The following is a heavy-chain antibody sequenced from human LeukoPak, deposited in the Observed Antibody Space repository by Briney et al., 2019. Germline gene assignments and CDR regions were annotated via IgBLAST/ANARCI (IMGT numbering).Heavy chain of an antibody. J-gene: IGHJ4*02. CDR2: VYSGNDGT. Sequence: GGSLRLSCAASGFTVSTDNMSWVRQVPGKGLEWVSVVYSGNDGTNYADSVRGRFTISRDDSKNMVYLQMNNLRLEDAAVYYCTKRSRGYYDYWGQGTLVTVSS. D-gene: IGHD3-10*01. V-gene: IGHV3-66*02. CDR1: GFTVSTDN. CDR3: TKRSRGYYDY.